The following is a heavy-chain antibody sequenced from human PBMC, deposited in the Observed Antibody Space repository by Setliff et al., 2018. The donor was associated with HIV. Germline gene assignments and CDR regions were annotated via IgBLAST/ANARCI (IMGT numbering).Heavy chain of an antibody. Sequence: SETLSLTCTVSGASISSTHYYWGWIRQPPGKGLEWIGSIYQSGTSYYNPSLQSRVTISVDTSKNLFSLRLISVTAADTAVYFCARERGAAAGVPIDFWGQGTLVTVSS. CDR1: GASISSTHYY. D-gene: IGHD6-13*01. CDR2: IYQSGTS. CDR3: ARERGAAAGVPIDF. V-gene: IGHV4-39*07. J-gene: IGHJ4*02.